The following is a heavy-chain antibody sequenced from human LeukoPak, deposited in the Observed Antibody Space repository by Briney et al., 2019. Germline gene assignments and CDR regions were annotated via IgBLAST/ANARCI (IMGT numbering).Heavy chain of an antibody. D-gene: IGHD6-6*01. V-gene: IGHV3-7*01. CDR1: GFTFTRYW. CDR2: ISQDGSEE. J-gene: IGHJ4*02. Sequence: GGSLRLSCAASGFTFTRYWMAWVRQAPGKGLEWISNISQDGSEEYYVDSVRGRFTASRDNAKNSLYLQMNNLRAEDTAVYFCSNGIYSSSYWGQGTLVTVSS. CDR3: SNGIYSSSY.